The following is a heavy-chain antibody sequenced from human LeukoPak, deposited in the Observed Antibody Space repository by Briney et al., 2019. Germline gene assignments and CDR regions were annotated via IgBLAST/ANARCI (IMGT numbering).Heavy chain of an antibody. J-gene: IGHJ4*02. D-gene: IGHD6-13*01. V-gene: IGHV3-11*06. CDR2: ISSSSSYT. Sequence: GGSLRLSCAASGFTFSDYYMSWIRQAPGKGLEWVSYISSSSSYTNYADSVKGRFTISRDNAKNSLYPQMNSLRAEDTAVYYCARLHSSSWTFDYWGQGTLVTVSS. CDR3: ARLHSSSWTFDY. CDR1: GFTFSDYY.